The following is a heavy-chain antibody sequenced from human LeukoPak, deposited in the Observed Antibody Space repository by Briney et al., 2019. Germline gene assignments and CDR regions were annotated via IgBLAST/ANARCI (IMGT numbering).Heavy chain of an antibody. CDR1: GGSISSYY. J-gene: IGHJ3*02. Sequence: PSGTLSLTCTVAGGSISSYYWSWIRQPPGKGLEWIGYIYYSGSTNYNPSLKSRVTILVDTSKNQFSLKLSSVTAADTAVYYCARKYGYYYVDAFDIRGQGTMVTVSS. CDR3: ARKYGYYYVDAFDI. D-gene: IGHD3-22*01. CDR2: IYYSGST. V-gene: IGHV4-59*01.